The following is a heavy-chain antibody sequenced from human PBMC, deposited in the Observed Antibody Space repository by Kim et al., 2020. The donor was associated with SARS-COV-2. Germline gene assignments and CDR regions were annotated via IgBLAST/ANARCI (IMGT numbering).Heavy chain of an antibody. D-gene: IGHD3-22*01. CDR1: GFTFSSYE. V-gene: IGHV3-48*03. Sequence: GGSLRLSCAASGFTFSSYEMNWVRQAPGKGLEWVSYISSSGSTIYYADSVKGRFTISRDNAKNSLYLQMNSLRAEDTAVYYCALDYYDSSAHLYFQHWGQGTLVTVSS. J-gene: IGHJ1*01. CDR2: ISSSGSTI. CDR3: ALDYYDSSAHLYFQH.